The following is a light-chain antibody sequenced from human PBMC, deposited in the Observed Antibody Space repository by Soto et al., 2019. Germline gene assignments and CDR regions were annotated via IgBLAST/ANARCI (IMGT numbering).Light chain of an antibody. V-gene: IGLV1-40*01. CDR3: AAWDDSLKAVV. CDR2: GNS. Sequence: QSVLTQPPSVSGAPGQRVTISCTGSSSNIGAGYDVHWYQQLPGTAPKLLIYGNSNRPSGVPDRFSGSKSGTSASLAISGLQSEDEADYSCAAWDDSLKAVVFGGGTKLTVL. J-gene: IGLJ2*01. CDR1: SSNIGAGYD.